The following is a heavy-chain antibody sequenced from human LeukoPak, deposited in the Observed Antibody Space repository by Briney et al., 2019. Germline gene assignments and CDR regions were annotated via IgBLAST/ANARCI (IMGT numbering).Heavy chain of an antibody. V-gene: IGHV3-23*01. CDR2: ITNSGGST. Sequence: GGSLRLSCAASGFTFSSYDMSWVRQAPGKGLEWVSAITNSGGSTYYADSVKGRFTISRDNSKNTLYLQMNSLRAEDTAIYYCAKFNRVTTFFYGMDVWGQGTTVTVSS. J-gene: IGHJ6*02. CDR3: AKFNRVTTFFYGMDV. CDR1: GFTFSSYD. D-gene: IGHD4-17*01.